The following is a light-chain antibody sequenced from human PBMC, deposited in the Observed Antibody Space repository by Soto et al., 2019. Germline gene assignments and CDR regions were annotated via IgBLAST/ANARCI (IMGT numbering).Light chain of an antibody. CDR3: QQYNSYSPST. J-gene: IGKJ1*01. CDR2: GAS. V-gene: IGKV1-39*01. Sequence: DIQMTQSPSSLSASVGDRVTITCRAGQNINNYLNWYQQKPGKAPKLLIYGASSLQSGVPSRFSGSGSGTDFTLTISSLQPEDFATYYCQQYNSYSPSTFGQGTKVEIK. CDR1: QNINNY.